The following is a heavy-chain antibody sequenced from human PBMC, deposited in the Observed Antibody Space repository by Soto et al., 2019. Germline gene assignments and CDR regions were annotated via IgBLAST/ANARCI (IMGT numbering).Heavy chain of an antibody. D-gene: IGHD4-17*01. CDR2: IYYSGST. CDR3: ARHKDGIAVTTSYGGDY. V-gene: IGHV4-39*01. Sequence: SETLSLTCTVSGGSISSSSYYWGWIRQPPGKGLEWIGSIYYSGSTYYNPSLESRVTISVDTSKNQFSLKLSSVTAADTAVYYCARHKDGIAVTTSYGGDYWGQGTLVTVSS. CDR1: GGSISSSSYY. J-gene: IGHJ4*02.